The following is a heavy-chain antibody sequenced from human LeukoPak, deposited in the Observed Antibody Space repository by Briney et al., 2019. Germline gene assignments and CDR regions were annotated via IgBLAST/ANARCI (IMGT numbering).Heavy chain of an antibody. Sequence: ASVKVSCKASGYTFTSYDISWVRQATGQGLEWMGRMNPNSGNTGYAQKFQGRVTMTRNTSISTAYMELSSLRSEDTAVYYCARAYSSSGPYYYYMDVWGKGTTVTVSS. CDR2: MNPNSGNT. CDR1: GYTFTSYD. CDR3: ARAYSSSGPYYYYMDV. V-gene: IGHV1-8*01. D-gene: IGHD6-13*01. J-gene: IGHJ6*03.